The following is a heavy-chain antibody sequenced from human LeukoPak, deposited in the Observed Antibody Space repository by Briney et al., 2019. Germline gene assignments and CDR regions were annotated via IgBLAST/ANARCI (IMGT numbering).Heavy chain of an antibody. D-gene: IGHD2-21*02. CDR1: GGSISSGSYY. J-gene: IGHJ3*02. V-gene: IGHV4-61*02. CDR3: ASGYCGGACQLGGVDM. Sequence: SETLSLTCTVSGGSISSGSYYWSWIRQPAGNGLEWIGRIYTIGSTNYKPSLKSRVTISLATSGNQFSLKLSSVTAADTAVYYCASGYCGGACQLGGVDMWGQGTMVTVSS. CDR2: IYTIGST.